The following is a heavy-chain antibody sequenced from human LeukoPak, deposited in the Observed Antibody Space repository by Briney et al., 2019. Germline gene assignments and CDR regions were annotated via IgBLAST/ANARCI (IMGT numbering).Heavy chain of an antibody. CDR2: IYFSGST. Sequence: SETLSLTCTVSSGSIRSYYWSWIRQPPGKGLEWIGYIYFSGSTSYNPSLKSRVTISVDTSQNQFSLKLSSVTAADTAVYYCARDSRSGWSFDYWGQGTLVTVSS. CDR1: SGSIRSYY. V-gene: IGHV4-59*01. D-gene: IGHD6-19*01. CDR3: ARDSRSGWSFDY. J-gene: IGHJ4*02.